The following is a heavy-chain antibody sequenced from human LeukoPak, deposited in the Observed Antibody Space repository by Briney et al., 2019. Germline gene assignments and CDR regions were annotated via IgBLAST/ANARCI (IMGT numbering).Heavy chain of an antibody. CDR2: IYYSGST. D-gene: IGHD6-19*01. V-gene: IGHV4-39*07. Sequence: PSETLSLTCTVSGGSISSSSYYWGWLRQPPGKELEWIGSIYYSGSTYYNPSLESRVTISVDTSKNQFSLKLSSVTAADTAVYYCARAGGSGLIDYWGQGTLVTVSS. CDR3: ARAGGSGLIDY. CDR1: GGSISSSSYY. J-gene: IGHJ4*02.